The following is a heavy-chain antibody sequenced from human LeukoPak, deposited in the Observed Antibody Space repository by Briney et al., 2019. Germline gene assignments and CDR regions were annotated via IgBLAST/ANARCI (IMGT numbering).Heavy chain of an antibody. CDR3: AKGPDGVGATGWFDY. Sequence: GGSLRLSCAASGFTFSTNFMTWVRQAPGKGLEWVANMNQDGSEKNYVDSVKGRFTISRDNARNSLFLQMNSLRAEDTAVYYCAKGPDGVGATGWFDYWGQGTLVTVSS. CDR1: GFTFSTNF. V-gene: IGHV3-7*03. CDR2: MNQDGSEK. D-gene: IGHD1-26*01. J-gene: IGHJ4*02.